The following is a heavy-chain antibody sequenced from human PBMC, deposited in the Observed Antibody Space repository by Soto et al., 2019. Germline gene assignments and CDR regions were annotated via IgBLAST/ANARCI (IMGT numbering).Heavy chain of an antibody. CDR1: GGFFSGYY. D-gene: IGHD1-26*01. V-gene: IGHV4-34*02. CDR3: ARQSGPAYRYGMDI. Sequence: QMQLQQWGAGLLKASETLSLTCSVSGGFFSGYYLAWIRQPPGKGLEWIGEINHAGSTKYHPSLTLRVLLSLALSHTPFSLTLRSVPAADTAVYFCARQSGPAYRYGMDIWGPGTTVTVSS. J-gene: IGHJ6*02. CDR2: INHAGST.